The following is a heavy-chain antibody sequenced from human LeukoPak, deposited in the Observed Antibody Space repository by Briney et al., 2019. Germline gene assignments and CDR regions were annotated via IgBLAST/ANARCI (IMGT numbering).Heavy chain of an antibody. V-gene: IGHV4-61*02. D-gene: IGHD2-2*02. CDR3: ARDPLDCSSTSCYRVVDY. CDR2: IYTSGST. CDR1: GGSISSGSYY. Sequence: SETLSLTCTVSGGSISSGSYYWSWIRQPAGKGLEWIGRIYTSGSTNYNPSLKSRVTMSVDTSKNQFSLKLSSVTAADTAVYYCARDPLDCSSTSCYRVVDYWGQGTLVTVSS. J-gene: IGHJ4*02.